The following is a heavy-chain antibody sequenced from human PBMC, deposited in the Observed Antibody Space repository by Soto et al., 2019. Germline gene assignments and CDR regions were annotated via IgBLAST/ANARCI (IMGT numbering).Heavy chain of an antibody. J-gene: IGHJ4*02. V-gene: IGHV3-23*01. CDR2: ISGSGGST. D-gene: IGHD2-21*02. CDR1: GFTFSSYA. Sequence: GGSLILSWAASGFTFSSYAMSWVRQAPGKGLEWVSAISGSGGSTYYADSVKGRFTISRDNSKNTLYLQMNSLRAEDTAVYYCAKPARDGYYFDYWGQGTLVTVSS. CDR3: AKPARDGYYFDY.